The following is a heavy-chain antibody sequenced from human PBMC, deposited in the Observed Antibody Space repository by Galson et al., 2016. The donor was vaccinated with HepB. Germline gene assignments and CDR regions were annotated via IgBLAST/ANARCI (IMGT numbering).Heavy chain of an antibody. Sequence: SLRLSCAASGFVFSNFGLSWVRQAPGKGLEWVASISTRRPTYYSDSVQGRFTISRDNSNNTLYLQMNGLRAEDTAVYYCAKERLVRRIFDHWGQGTLLTVSS. D-gene: IGHD1-1*01. CDR1: GFVFSNFG. J-gene: IGHJ4*02. CDR2: ISTRRPT. V-gene: IGHV3-23*01. CDR3: AKERLVRRIFDH.